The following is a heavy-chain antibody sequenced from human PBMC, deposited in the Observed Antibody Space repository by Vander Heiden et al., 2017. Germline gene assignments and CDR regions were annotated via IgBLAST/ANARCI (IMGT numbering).Heavy chain of an antibody. CDR2: IGAYNGNT. CDR3: ARGGLRFLEWLTHDY. V-gene: IGHV1-18*01. J-gene: IGHJ4*02. CDR1: GYTFTSYG. D-gene: IGHD3-3*01. Sequence: VKVSCKASGYTFTSYGISWVRQAPGQGLEWMGWIGAYNGNTNYAQKLQGRVTMTTDTSTSTAYMELRSLRSDDTAVYYCARGGLRFLEWLTHDYWCQGTLVTVSS.